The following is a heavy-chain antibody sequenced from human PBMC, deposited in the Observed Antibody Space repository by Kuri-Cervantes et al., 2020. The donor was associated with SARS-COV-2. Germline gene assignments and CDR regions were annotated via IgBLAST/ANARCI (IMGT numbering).Heavy chain of an antibody. V-gene: IGHV3-7*03. CDR3: MRDFVEFDY. Sequence: GESLKISCAASGFTFSDYYMSWIRQAPGKGLEWVATINQDGSEKHYVDSVKGRFTISRDNAKNSLYLQMNSLRAEDTAVFYCMRDFVEFDYWGQGTLVTVSS. J-gene: IGHJ4*02. D-gene: IGHD1-1*01. CDR2: INQDGSEK. CDR1: GFTFSDYY.